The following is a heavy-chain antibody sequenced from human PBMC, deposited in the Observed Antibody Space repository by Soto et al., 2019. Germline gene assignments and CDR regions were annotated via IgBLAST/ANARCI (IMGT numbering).Heavy chain of an antibody. Sequence: ESLKISCKCSGYSFTSYWIGWVRQIPGKGLEWMGIIYPGDSDTRYSPPFQGQVTISADKSISTAYLQWSSLKASDTAMYYCARRVYSVVHDAFDIWGQGTMVTVSS. CDR1: GYSFTSYW. CDR2: IYPGDSDT. V-gene: IGHV5-51*01. CDR3: ARRVYSVVHDAFDI. D-gene: IGHD6-13*01. J-gene: IGHJ3*02.